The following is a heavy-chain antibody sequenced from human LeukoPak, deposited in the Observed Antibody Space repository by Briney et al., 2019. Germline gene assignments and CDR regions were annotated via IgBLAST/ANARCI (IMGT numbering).Heavy chain of an antibody. Sequence: GASVKVSCKASGYTFTGYDINWVRQATGQGLEWMGWMNPNSGNTGYAQKFQGRVTMTRNTSISTAYMELSSLRSEDTAVYYCATLRGFGPLPSSYYYYYGMDVWGQGTTVTVSS. CDR2: MNPNSGNT. J-gene: IGHJ6*02. V-gene: IGHV1-8*01. CDR3: ATLRGFGPLPSSYYYYYGMDV. CDR1: GYTFTGYD. D-gene: IGHD3-10*01.